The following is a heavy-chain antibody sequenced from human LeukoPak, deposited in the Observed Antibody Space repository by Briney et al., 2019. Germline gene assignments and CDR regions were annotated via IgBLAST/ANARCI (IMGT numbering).Heavy chain of an antibody. CDR3: AKAAGPYSYGYVFDY. J-gene: IGHJ4*02. D-gene: IGHD5-18*01. CDR2: ISWNSGSI. V-gene: IGHV3-9*03. CDR1: GFTFDDYA. Sequence: KPGGSLRLSCAASGFTFDDYAMHWVRQAPGKGLEWVSGISWNSGSIGYADSVKGRFTISRDNAKSSLYLQMNSLRAEDMALYYCAKAAGPYSYGYVFDYWGQGTLVTVSS.